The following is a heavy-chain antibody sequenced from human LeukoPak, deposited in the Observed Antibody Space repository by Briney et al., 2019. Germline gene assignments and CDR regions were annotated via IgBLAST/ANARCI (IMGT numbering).Heavy chain of an antibody. J-gene: IGHJ6*02. CDR3: ARGDSSGYSSYYYYGMDV. CDR2: IIPIFGTA. D-gene: IGHD3-22*01. Sequence: SVKVSCKASGGTFSSYAISWVRQAPGQGLEWMGGIIPIFGTANYAQKFQGRVTITADESTSTAYMELSSLRSDDTAVYYCARGDSSGYSSYYYYGMDVWGQGTTVTVSS. V-gene: IGHV1-69*01. CDR1: GGTFSSYA.